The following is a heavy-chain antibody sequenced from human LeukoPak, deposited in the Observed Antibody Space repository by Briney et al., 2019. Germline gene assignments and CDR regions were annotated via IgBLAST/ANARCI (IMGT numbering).Heavy chain of an antibody. D-gene: IGHD4-17*01. V-gene: IGHV4-39*01. CDR1: GGSISSSSYY. Sequence: SETLSLTCTVSGGSISSSSYYWGWIRQPPGKGLEWTGSIYYSGSTYYNPSLKSRVTISVDTSKNQFSLKLSSVTAADTAVYYCARQWETTVLYYYYGMDVWGQGTTVTVSS. J-gene: IGHJ6*02. CDR2: IYYSGST. CDR3: ARQWETTVLYYYYGMDV.